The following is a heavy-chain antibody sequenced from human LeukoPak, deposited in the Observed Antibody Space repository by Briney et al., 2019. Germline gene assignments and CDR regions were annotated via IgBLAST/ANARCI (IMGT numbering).Heavy chain of an antibody. Sequence: SETLSLTCTVSGGSITSSTSYWGWIRQPPGKGLEWIGTIYYSGSTNYNPSLKSRVTISVDTSKNQFSLKLSSVTAADTAVYYCARGGRKQPSTKVYYYFDYWGQGTLVTVSS. CDR3: ARGGRKQPSTKVYYYFDY. J-gene: IGHJ4*02. CDR1: GGSITSSTSY. CDR2: IYYSGST. D-gene: IGHD1-14*01. V-gene: IGHV4-39*07.